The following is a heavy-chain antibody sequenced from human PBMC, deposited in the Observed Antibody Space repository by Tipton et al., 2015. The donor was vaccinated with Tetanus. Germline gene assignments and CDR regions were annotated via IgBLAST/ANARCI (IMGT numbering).Heavy chain of an antibody. D-gene: IGHD1-14*01. Sequence: GSLRLSCAASGFTFSSYNMNWVRQAPGKGLEWVSYITSSSSTIYYADSVKGRFTISRDNAKNSLYLQMNSLRDDDTAIYYCAKEALGVLNLWGKGTTVIVSS. CDR3: AKEALGVLNL. J-gene: IGHJ6*04. CDR2: ITSSSSTI. V-gene: IGHV3-48*02. CDR1: GFTFSSYN.